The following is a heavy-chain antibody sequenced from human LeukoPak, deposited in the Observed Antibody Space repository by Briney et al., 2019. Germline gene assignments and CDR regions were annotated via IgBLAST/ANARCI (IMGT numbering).Heavy chain of an antibody. CDR3: TRSTSGYLIDP. CDR1: GFTFSSYW. D-gene: IGHD3-22*01. J-gene: IGHJ5*02. V-gene: IGHV3-74*01. CDR2: INSDGSST. Sequence: GGSLRLSCAASGFTFSSYWMHWVRQDPGKGLVWVSRINSDGSSTNYADSVKGRFTISRDNAKNTLYLQMNSLRVEDTAVYYCTRSTSGYLIDPWGQGTLVTVSS.